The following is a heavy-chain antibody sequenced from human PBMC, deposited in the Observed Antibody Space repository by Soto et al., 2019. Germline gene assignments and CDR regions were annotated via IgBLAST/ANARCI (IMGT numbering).Heavy chain of an antibody. CDR1: GFSFSSYS. V-gene: IGHV3-48*02. CDR3: ASLHSSFEEEAN. Sequence: EVHLVESGGALVQPGGSLRLSCAASGFSFSSYSMNWVRQAPGKGLEWVSYITGGGDVEAYADFVRGRFTISRDNAKNSLFLEMNSLTDDDTAVYYCASLHSSFEEEANWGQGTLVTVSS. CDR2: ITGGGDVE. J-gene: IGHJ4*02.